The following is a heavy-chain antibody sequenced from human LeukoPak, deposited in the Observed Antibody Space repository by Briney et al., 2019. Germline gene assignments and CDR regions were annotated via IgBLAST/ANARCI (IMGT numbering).Heavy chain of an antibody. CDR3: AKDYDYGFDY. V-gene: IGHV3-9*01. D-gene: IGHD4-17*01. CDR1: GFTFDDYA. J-gene: IGHJ4*02. Sequence: GRSLRLSCAASGFTFDDYAMHWVRQAPGKGLEWVSGISWNIDNIDYADSVRGRFTISRDNAENSLYLQMNSLRAEDTALYYCAKDYDYGFDYWGQGTLVTVSS. CDR2: ISWNIDNI.